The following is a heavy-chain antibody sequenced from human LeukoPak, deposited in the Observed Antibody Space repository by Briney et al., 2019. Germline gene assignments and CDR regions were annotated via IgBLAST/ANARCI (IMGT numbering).Heavy chain of an antibody. D-gene: IGHD3-10*01. Sequence: GGSLRLSCVASRFAFSSYWIAWVRQAPGKGMEWVANIKEDGSAKSYVDSVKGRFTISRDNAKNSLYLQLNSLRAEDTAVYYCARDYYGSGSYFDYWGQGALVTVSS. V-gene: IGHV3-7*05. CDR3: ARDYYGSGSYFDY. J-gene: IGHJ4*02. CDR1: RFAFSSYW. CDR2: IKEDGSAK.